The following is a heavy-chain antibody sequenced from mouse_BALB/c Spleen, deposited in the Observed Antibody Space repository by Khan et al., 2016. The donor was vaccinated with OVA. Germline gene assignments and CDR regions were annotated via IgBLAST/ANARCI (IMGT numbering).Heavy chain of an antibody. CDR3: TRHGYVAWFSY. D-gene: IGHD2-2*01. CDR1: GYSFTSYY. V-gene: IGHV1S135*01. Sequence: VQLQQSGPEVMKPGASVKISCKASGYSFTSYYIHWVMQSHGKSLEWIGYIDPFSGTTTYNQKFKGKATLTVDKSSSTAYIHLRNLTFEDSAVYYWTRHGYVAWFSYWGQGTLVTVSA. CDR2: IDPFSGTT. J-gene: IGHJ3*01.